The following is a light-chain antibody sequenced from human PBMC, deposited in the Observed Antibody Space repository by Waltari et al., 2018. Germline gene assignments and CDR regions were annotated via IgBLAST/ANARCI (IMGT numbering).Light chain of an antibody. CDR2: AAS. CDR1: QTISNY. J-gene: IGKJ2*01. Sequence: DIQMTQSPSSLSASVGDRVIITCRASQTISNYLNWYQQKPGKAPKVRISAASTLQSGVPARFSGSRSGTDFTLIITSLQPEDFATYDCQHGYSVPYTFGQGTKLEIK. CDR3: QHGYSVPYT. V-gene: IGKV1-39*01.